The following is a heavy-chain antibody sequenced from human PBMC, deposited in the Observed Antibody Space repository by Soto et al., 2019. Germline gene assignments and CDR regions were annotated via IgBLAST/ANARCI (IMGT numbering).Heavy chain of an antibody. CDR3: AKGLYGSGGNYYYYYMDV. CDR1: GFTFDDYA. J-gene: IGHJ6*03. D-gene: IGHD3-10*01. V-gene: IGHV3-9*01. CDR2: ISWNSGSI. Sequence: EVQLVESGGGLVQPGRSLRLSCAASGFTFDDYAMHWVRQAPGKGLEWVSGISWNSGSIGYADYVKGRLTISRDNAKNSLYLQMNSLRAEDTALYYCAKGLYGSGGNYYYYYMDVWGKGTTVTVSS.